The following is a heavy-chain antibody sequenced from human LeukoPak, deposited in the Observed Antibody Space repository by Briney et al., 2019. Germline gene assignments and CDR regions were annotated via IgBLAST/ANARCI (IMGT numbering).Heavy chain of an antibody. CDR2: ITSGTRT. D-gene: IGHD6-13*01. Sequence: GGSLRLSCVASGFTFSSHGMNWVRQAPGKGLEWVSGITSGTRTYFADSVKGRFAISRDNSKNTMYLQMNSLRAEDTAVYYCAKDLVSGIAAAAYYFDYWGQGTLVTVSS. CDR1: GFTFSSHG. J-gene: IGHJ4*02. CDR3: AKDLVSGIAAAAYYFDY. V-gene: IGHV3-23*01.